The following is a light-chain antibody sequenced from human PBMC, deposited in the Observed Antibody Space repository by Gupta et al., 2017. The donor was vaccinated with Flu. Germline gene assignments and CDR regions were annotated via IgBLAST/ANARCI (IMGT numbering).Light chain of an antibody. CDR1: NSDVGNFNL. CDR3: CSYAADDTVV. CDR2: EVS. J-gene: IGLJ2*01. V-gene: IGLV2-23*02. Sequence: SITLSCTGTNSDVGNFNLVSWYQQHPGKAPKLIIDEVSKWPSNIPTRFAGSKSGITASLTISVLQAEDEAHYYCCSYAADDTVVFGGGTSLTVL.